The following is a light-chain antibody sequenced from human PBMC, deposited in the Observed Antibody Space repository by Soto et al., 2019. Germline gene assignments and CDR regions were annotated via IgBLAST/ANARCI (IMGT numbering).Light chain of an antibody. CDR1: QSVSTW. Sequence: DIQMTQSPSTLSASVGDRVTITCRASQSVSTWLAWYQQKPGKAPKLLIYRASSLETGVPSRFSGSGSGTVCALTISSLQPDDFATYYCQQYNSYSWTFGQGTKVEIK. CDR3: QQYNSYSWT. V-gene: IGKV1-5*03. CDR2: RAS. J-gene: IGKJ1*01.